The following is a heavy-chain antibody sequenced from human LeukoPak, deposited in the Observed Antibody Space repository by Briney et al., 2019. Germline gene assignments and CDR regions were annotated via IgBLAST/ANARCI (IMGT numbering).Heavy chain of an antibody. CDR2: IWYDASNK. V-gene: IGHV3-33*01. J-gene: IGHJ5*02. Sequence: PGGSLRLSCAASGFTFSSFGMHWVRQAPGKGLEWVAVIWYDASNKYYADSVKGRFTISRDNSKNTLYLQMNSLRDDDTAVYYCVRGVGVSRFNYLDPWGQGNLVIVSS. CDR3: VRGVGVSRFNYLDP. CDR1: GFTFSSFG. D-gene: IGHD1-7*01.